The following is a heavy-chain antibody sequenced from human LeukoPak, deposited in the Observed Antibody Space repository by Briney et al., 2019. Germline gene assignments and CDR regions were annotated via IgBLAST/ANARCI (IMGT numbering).Heavy chain of an antibody. CDR2: IIPIFGTA. CDR1: GYTFTNYA. J-gene: IGHJ3*02. V-gene: IGHV1-69*13. Sequence: SVKVSCKASGYTFTNYAISWVRQAPGQGLEWMGGIIPIFGTANYAQKFQGRVTITADESTSTAYMELSSLRSEDTAVYYCARALNEAAFDIWGQGTMVTVSS. CDR3: ARALNEAAFDI. D-gene: IGHD1-1*01.